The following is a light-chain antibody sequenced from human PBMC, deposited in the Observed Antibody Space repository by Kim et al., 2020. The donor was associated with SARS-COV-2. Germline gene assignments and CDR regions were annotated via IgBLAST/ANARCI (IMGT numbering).Light chain of an antibody. CDR1: GTEIVAYTH. V-gene: IGLV2-14*01. J-gene: IGLJ3*02. CDR3: SAYTTSGTWV. CDR2: EVT. Sequence: SNFSFCSLTGTEIVAYTHVAWYQQPPGTVPRLIIYEVTTRPSGISNRFSGSKSGNTASLTISGLQAEDEGDYYCSAYTTSGTWVFGGGTQLTVL.